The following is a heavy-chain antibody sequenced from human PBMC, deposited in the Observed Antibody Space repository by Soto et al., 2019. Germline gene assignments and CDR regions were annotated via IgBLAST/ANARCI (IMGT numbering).Heavy chain of an antibody. V-gene: IGHV4-4*02. D-gene: IGHD2-15*01. CDR3: ARDGGYCLDV. Sequence: QVQLQESGPGLVEPSGTLSLTCAVSSGSISSSNWWSWVRQPPGKGLEWIGEIYHSGSTNYYPSLKSRVNISVDKSKNQFSRILSSVTAADTAVYYCARDGGYCLDVWGKGTTVTVSS. J-gene: IGHJ6*04. CDR2: IYHSGST. CDR1: SGSISSSNW.